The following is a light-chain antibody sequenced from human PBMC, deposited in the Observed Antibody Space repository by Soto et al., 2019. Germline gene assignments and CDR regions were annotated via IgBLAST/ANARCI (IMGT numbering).Light chain of an antibody. J-gene: IGKJ5*01. V-gene: IGKV3-11*01. CDR3: QQRSNWPPIT. Sequence: EIVLTQSPATLSLSPGERATLSCRASQSVSSYLAWYQQKPGQAPRLLIYDASNRATGIPARFSGSGSGTDFTPTISSLEPEDFAVYYCQQRSNWPPITFGQGRRVEIK. CDR1: QSVSSY. CDR2: DAS.